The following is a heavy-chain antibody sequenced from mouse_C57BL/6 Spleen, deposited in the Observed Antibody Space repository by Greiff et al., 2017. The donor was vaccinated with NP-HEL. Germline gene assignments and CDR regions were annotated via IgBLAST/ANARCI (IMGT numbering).Heavy chain of an antibody. D-gene: IGHD2-5*01. CDR2: INPSTGGT. CDR1: GYSFTGYY. J-gene: IGHJ4*01. Sequence: EVQLQQSGPELVKPGASVKISCKASGYSFTGYYMNWVKQSPEKSLEWIGEINPSTGGTTYNQKFKAKATLTVDKSSSTAYMQLKSLTSEDSAVYYCASAYYSNYGYAMDYWGQGTSVTVSS. CDR3: ASAYYSNYGYAMDY. V-gene: IGHV1-42*01.